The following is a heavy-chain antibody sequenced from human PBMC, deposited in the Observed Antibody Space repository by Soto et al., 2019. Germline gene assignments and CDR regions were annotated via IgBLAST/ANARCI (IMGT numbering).Heavy chain of an antibody. CDR2: IYHSGST. D-gene: IGHD6-13*01. CDR3: ARAAMGGSSWPFDY. Sequence: QVQLQESGPGLVKPSGTLSLTCAVSGGSISSSNWWSWVRQPPGKGLEWIGEIYHSGSTNYNPSLKRGVTISVDKCTDQFYLKLSSVTAADTGVYYCARAAMGGSSWPFDYWGQGTLVTVSS. J-gene: IGHJ4*02. CDR1: GGSISSSNW. V-gene: IGHV4-4*02.